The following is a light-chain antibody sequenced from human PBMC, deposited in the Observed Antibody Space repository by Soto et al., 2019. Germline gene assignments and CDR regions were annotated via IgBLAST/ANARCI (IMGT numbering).Light chain of an antibody. Sequence: DIQMTQLPSSMSASVGDRVTITCRASQGISRWLAWYHQKPGKDPNLLIYSAFTLHSGVPSRFSGSGSGTDFTRTTSSLQPEDFGTYYCPQANTFSPPFGPGTHVDMK. V-gene: IGKV1-12*01. CDR2: SAF. CDR1: QGISRW. J-gene: IGKJ3*01. CDR3: PQANTFSPP.